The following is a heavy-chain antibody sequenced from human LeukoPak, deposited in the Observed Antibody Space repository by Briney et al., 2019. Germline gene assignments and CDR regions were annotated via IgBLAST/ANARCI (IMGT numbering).Heavy chain of an antibody. CDR1: GYTFTSYD. CDR2: MNPNSGNT. CDR3: AREGYQVNAFDI. Sequence: GASVKVSRKASGYTFTSYDINWVRQATGQGLEWMGWMNPNSGNTGYAQKFQGRVTMTRNTSISTAYMELSSLRSEDTAVYYCAREGYQVNAFDIWGQGTMVTVSS. D-gene: IGHD2-2*01. J-gene: IGHJ3*02. V-gene: IGHV1-8*01.